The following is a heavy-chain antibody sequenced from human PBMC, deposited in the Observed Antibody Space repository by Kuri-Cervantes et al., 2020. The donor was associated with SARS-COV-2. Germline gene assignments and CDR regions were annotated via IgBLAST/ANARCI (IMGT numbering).Heavy chain of an antibody. CDR3: AKDLSGSYYFDY. CDR2: IYSGGST. Sequence: GSMRLACAASGSTVSSNYMGWVRQAAGKGLEWVSVIYSGGSTYYADSVKGRFTISRDNSKNTLYLQMNSLRAEDTAVYYCAKDLSGSYYFDYWGQGTLVTVSS. J-gene: IGHJ4*02. CDR1: GSTVSSNY. V-gene: IGHV3-53*01. D-gene: IGHD1-26*01.